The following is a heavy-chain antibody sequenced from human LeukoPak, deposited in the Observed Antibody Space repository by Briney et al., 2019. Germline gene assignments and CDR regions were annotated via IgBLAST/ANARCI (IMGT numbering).Heavy chain of an antibody. Sequence: GGSLRLSCAASGFTFSTYMNWVRQAPGKGLEWVSYITSTASTMYYADSVKGRFTISRDNAENSLYLQMNSLRAEDTAVYYCARGGRSVNWFDLWGQGTLVTVSS. CDR3: ARGGRSVNWFDL. CDR2: ITSTASTM. J-gene: IGHJ5*02. CDR1: GFTFSTY. D-gene: IGHD1-26*01. V-gene: IGHV3-48*04.